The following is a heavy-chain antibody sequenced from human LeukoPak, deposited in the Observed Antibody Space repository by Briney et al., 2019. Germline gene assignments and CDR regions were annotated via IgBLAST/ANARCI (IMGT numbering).Heavy chain of an antibody. CDR2: MYHSGST. D-gene: IGHD3-22*01. Sequence: PSETLSLTCSVSGYSISSAYYWGWIRQPPGKGLEWIGTMYHSGSTNYNPSLKSRVTISVDTSKNQFSLKLSSVTAADTAVYYCAKALPGPLYYDSTLGYFDYWGQGTLVTVSS. CDR3: AKALPGPLYYDSTLGYFDY. CDR1: GYSISSAYY. V-gene: IGHV4-38-2*02. J-gene: IGHJ4*02.